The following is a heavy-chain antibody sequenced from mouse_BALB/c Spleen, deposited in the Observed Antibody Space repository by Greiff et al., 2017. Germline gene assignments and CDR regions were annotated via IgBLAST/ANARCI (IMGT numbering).Heavy chain of an antibody. CDR3: TRQYDYDDYYAMDY. J-gene: IGHJ4*01. D-gene: IGHD2-4*01. CDR1: GFTFSSYT. V-gene: IGHV5-6-4*01. CDR2: ISSGGSYT. Sequence: EVKLVESGGGLVKPGGSLKLSCAASGFTFSSYTMSWVRQTPEKRLEWVATISSGGSYTYYPDSVKGRFTISRDNAKNTLYLQMSSLKSEDTAMYYCTRQYDYDDYYAMDYWGQGTSVTVSS.